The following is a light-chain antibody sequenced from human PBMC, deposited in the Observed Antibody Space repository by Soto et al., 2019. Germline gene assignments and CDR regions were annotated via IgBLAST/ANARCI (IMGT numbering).Light chain of an antibody. V-gene: IGKV1-5*03. J-gene: IGKJ1*01. CDR1: QSIGTW. Sequence: DIQMTQSPSTLSASVGYRFTIACRASQSIGTWLAWYQQKPGKAPKLLIYKASTLKSGVPSRFSGSGSGTEFTLTISSLQPDDFAAYYCQHYNSYSEAFGQGTTGDIK. CDR3: QHYNSYSEA. CDR2: KAS.